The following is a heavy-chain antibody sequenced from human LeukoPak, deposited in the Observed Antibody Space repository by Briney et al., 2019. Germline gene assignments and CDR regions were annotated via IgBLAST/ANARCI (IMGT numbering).Heavy chain of an antibody. V-gene: IGHV4-39*07. Sequence: SETLSLTCTVSGGSISSSSYYWGWIRQPPGKGLEWIGSIYHSGSTYYNPSLKSRVTISVDTSKNQFSLKLSSVTAADTAVYYCAFGSGNYYYYMDVWGKGTTVTISS. J-gene: IGHJ6*03. D-gene: IGHD3-10*01. CDR3: AFGSGNYYYYMDV. CDR2: IYHSGST. CDR1: GGSISSSSYY.